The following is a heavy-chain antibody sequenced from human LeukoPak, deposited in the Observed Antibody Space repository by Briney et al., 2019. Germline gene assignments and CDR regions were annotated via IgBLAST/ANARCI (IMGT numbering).Heavy chain of an antibody. D-gene: IGHD1/OR15-1a*01. J-gene: IGHJ4*02. Sequence: GASVKVSCKASGYTFTGYYMHWVRQAPGQGLEWMGITNPSGGSTSYAQKFQGRVTMTRDTSTSTVYMELSSLRSEDTAVYYCARSGMEQKYDYWGQGTLVTVSS. CDR1: GYTFTGYY. V-gene: IGHV1-46*01. CDR3: ARSGMEQKYDY. CDR2: TNPSGGST.